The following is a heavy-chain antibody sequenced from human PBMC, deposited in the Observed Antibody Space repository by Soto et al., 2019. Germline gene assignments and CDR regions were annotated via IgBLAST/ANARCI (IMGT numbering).Heavy chain of an antibody. V-gene: IGHV3-30-3*01. J-gene: IGHJ2*01. CDR1: GFTFSSYA. Sequence: QVQLVESGGGVVQPGRSLRLSCAASGFTFSSYAMHWVRQAPGKGLEWVAVISYDGSNKYYADSVKGRFTISRENSKHALYLQMNSLRTEDTAVYYCARPLWRDDYNWGYFDLWGRGTLVTVSS. CDR2: ISYDGSNK. D-gene: IGHD4-4*01. CDR3: ARPLWRDDYNWGYFDL.